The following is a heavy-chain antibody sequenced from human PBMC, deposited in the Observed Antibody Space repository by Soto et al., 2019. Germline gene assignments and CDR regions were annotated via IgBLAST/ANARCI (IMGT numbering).Heavy chain of an antibody. Sequence: QLQLQESGPGLVKPSETLSLTCSVSGGPIRSSTYYWGWIRQPPGKGLEWIGSIYDSGSTYYNPSLKSRVTISVDTSKNQFSLRLTYVTAADTAVYYCARQGYGTTLPWGQGTLVTVSS. CDR3: ARQGYGTTLP. V-gene: IGHV4-39*01. J-gene: IGHJ5*02. D-gene: IGHD1-7*01. CDR1: GGPIRSSTYY. CDR2: IYDSGST.